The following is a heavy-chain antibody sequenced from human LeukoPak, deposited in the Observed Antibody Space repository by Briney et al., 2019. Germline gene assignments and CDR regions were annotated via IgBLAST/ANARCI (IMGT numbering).Heavy chain of an antibody. CDR1: GGSVSSSSYY. Sequence: SETLSLTCTVSGGSVSSSSYYWAWIRQPPGKGLEWIGSIYYSGSTYYNPSLKSRVTISVDTSKNQFSLKLRSVTAADTAVYYRARQISINLIDYWGQGTLVTVSS. J-gene: IGHJ4*02. CDR2: IYYSGST. CDR3: ARQISINLIDY. D-gene: IGHD1-14*01. V-gene: IGHV4-39*01.